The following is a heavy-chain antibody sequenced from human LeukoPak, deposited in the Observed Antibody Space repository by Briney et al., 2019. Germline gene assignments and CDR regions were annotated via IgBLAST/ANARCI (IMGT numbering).Heavy chain of an antibody. CDR3: ARESVAVAGIF. D-gene: IGHD6-19*01. V-gene: IGHV3-13*03. CDR1: GSTFSSYD. Sequence: GGSLRLSCAACGSTFSSYDMHWVRQATGKGLEWVSAIGTAGDTYYPGSVKGQFTISRENAKNSLYLQMNSLRAGDTAVYYCARESVAVAGIFWGQGTLVTVSS. J-gene: IGHJ4*02. CDR2: IGTAGDT.